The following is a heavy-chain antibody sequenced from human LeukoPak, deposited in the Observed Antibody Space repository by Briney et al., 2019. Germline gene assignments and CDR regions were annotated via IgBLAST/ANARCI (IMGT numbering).Heavy chain of an antibody. CDR1: GFTFSTYW. CDR2: IKQDGSQK. V-gene: IGHV3-7*01. J-gene: IGHJ4*02. Sequence: GGSLRLSCAASGFTFSTYWMSWVRQAPGKGLEWVANIKQDGSQKYYADSVKGRFTISRDNAKNSLYLQMNSLRAEDTAVYYCALLGFDYFDYWGQGTLVTVSS. CDR3: ALLGFDYFDY.